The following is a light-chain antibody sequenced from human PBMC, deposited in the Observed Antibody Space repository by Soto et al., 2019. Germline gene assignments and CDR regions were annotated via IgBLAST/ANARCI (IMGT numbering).Light chain of an antibody. Sequence: DIVMTPSPDSLAVSLGERATINCKSSQSVLYSSNNKNYLAWYQQKPGQPPKLLIYWASTRESEVPHRFSGSGSCAAFSLTISSLQTGDVAAYYYQQYYCTTPRTFVQGTKVQIK. CDR1: QSVLYSSNNKNY. CDR3: QQYYCTTPRT. V-gene: IGKV4-1*01. CDR2: WAS. J-gene: IGKJ1*01.